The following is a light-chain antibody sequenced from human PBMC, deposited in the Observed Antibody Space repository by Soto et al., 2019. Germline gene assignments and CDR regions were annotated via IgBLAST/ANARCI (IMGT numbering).Light chain of an antibody. J-gene: IGKJ1*01. Sequence: DIRMTQSPSTLSASVGDRVTITFRASQSISSWLAWYQQKPGKAPKLLIYKASSLESGVPSRFSGSGSGTEFTLTISSLQPDDFATYYCQQYNSYSPVTFGQGTKVDIK. CDR3: QQYNSYSPVT. CDR2: KAS. V-gene: IGKV1-5*03. CDR1: QSISSW.